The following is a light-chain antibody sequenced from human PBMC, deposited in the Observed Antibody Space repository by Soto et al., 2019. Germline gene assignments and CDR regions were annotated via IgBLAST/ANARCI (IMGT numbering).Light chain of an antibody. Sequence: EIVLTQSPGTLSLSPGERATLSCRASQSVRSVYFAWYQQKPGQAPRLLIYSASSRATGIPDRFSGSGSGTDFTLTISRLETEDFAVYYCQQYGSSPQTFCQGTKLEIK. J-gene: IGKJ2*01. V-gene: IGKV3-20*01. CDR1: QSVRSVY. CDR2: SAS. CDR3: QQYGSSPQT.